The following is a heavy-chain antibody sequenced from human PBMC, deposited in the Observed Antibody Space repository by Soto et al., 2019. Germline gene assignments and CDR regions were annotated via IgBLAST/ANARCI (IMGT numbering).Heavy chain of an antibody. V-gene: IGHV1-8*01. CDR2: MNPNSGNT. CDR1: GYTFTSYD. Sequence: ASVKVSCKASGYTFTSYDINWVRQATGQGLERMGWMNPNSGNTGYAQKFQGRVTMTRNTSISTAYMELSSLRSEDTAVYYCARGMEYDSSGYFLWAFDIWGQGTTVTVSS. D-gene: IGHD3-22*01. CDR3: ARGMEYDSSGYFLWAFDI. J-gene: IGHJ3*02.